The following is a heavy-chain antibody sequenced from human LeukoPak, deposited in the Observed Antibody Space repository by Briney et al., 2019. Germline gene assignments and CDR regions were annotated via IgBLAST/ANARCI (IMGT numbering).Heavy chain of an antibody. Sequence: SETLSLTCTVSGGSISSYYWSWIRQPPGKGLEWIGYIYYSGSTNYNPSLKSRVTISVDTSKNQFSLKLSSVTAADTAVYYCARATAYSIYHMDVWGKGTTVTVSS. CDR1: GGSISSYY. CDR3: ARATAYSIYHMDV. D-gene: IGHD4-11*01. V-gene: IGHV4-59*01. J-gene: IGHJ6*03. CDR2: IYYSGST.